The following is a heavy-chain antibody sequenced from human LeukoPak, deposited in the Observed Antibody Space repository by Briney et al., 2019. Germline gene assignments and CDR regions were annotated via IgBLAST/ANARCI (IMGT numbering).Heavy chain of an antibody. V-gene: IGHV3-30*02. Sequence: GGSLRLSCAASGFTFSSYGMHWVRQAPGKGLEWVAFIRYDGSNKYYADSVKGRFTISRDNSKNTLYLQMNGLRAEDTAVYYCAKTLYYDFWSGYFGGDWFDPWGQGTLVTVSS. J-gene: IGHJ5*02. D-gene: IGHD3-3*01. CDR1: GFTFSSYG. CDR3: AKTLYYDFWSGYFGGDWFDP. CDR2: IRYDGSNK.